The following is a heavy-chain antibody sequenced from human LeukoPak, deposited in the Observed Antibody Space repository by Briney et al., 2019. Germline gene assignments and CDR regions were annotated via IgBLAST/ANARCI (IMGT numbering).Heavy chain of an antibody. Sequence: SETLSLNCIVSGDSIRSSFWSWIRQPPGKELEWIAYMYYSGSTNSNPSLKRRVTVSVDTSKNQFSLKLSSVTAADSAVYYCARHVSVGNLCYFDHWGQGILVTVSS. CDR1: GDSIRSSF. CDR2: MYYSGST. J-gene: IGHJ4*02. CDR3: ARHVSVGNLCYFDH. V-gene: IGHV4-59*08. D-gene: IGHD1-26*01.